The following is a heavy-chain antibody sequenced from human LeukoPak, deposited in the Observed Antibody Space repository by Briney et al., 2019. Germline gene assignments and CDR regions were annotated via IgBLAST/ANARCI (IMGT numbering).Heavy chain of an antibody. CDR2: INHSGST. CDR1: VGSFSAYY. D-gene: IGHD3-22*01. Sequence: PSETLSLTCAVYVGSFSAYYWTWIRQPPGKGLEWIGEINHSGSTNCNPSLKSRVTMSVDTSKNQFSLKLSSVTAADTAVYYCARVHYYDNNWWFDPWGQGTLVTVSS. J-gene: IGHJ5*02. CDR3: ARVHYYDNNWWFDP. V-gene: IGHV4-34*01.